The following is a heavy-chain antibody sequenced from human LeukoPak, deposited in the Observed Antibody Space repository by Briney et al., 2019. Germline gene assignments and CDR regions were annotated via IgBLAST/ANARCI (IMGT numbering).Heavy chain of an antibody. Sequence: SETLSLTCTVSSDPITSSSYYWSWIRQPPGKGLEWIGYIYYSGSTNYNPSLKSRVTISVDTSKNQFSLKLSSVTAADTAVYYCAREDPRVRYFDLWGRGTLVTVSS. V-gene: IGHV4-61*01. CDR2: IYYSGST. CDR1: SDPITSSSYY. D-gene: IGHD3-22*01. J-gene: IGHJ2*01. CDR3: AREDPRVRYFDL.